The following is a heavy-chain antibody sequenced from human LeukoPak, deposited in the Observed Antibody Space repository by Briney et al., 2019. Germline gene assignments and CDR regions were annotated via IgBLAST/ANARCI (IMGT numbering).Heavy chain of an antibody. Sequence: PGRSLTLSRAPSGFTFSSYAMHWVRQAPGKGLECVAVIWYDGANKYYADSVEGRFTISRDNSKNTRYLQMSSLRAEDTAVYYCARTRYNSGGGDYWGQGTPVTVSP. CDR3: ARTRYNSGGGDY. V-gene: IGHV3-33*08. CDR1: GFTFSSYA. D-gene: IGHD6-19*01. J-gene: IGHJ4*02. CDR2: IWYDGANK.